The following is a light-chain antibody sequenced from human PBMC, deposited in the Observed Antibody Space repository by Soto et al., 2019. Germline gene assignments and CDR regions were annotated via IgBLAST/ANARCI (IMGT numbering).Light chain of an antibody. J-gene: IGKJ1*01. V-gene: IGKV3-15*01. Sequence: EIVMTQSPATLSVSPGERATLSCRASQSVSSNLAWYQHKPGQAPRLLIYGASTRATGIPARFSGSGSGTEFTLSISSLQSEDFAVYYCQQLHIWPTWTFGQGTKVEI. CDR1: QSVSSN. CDR2: GAS. CDR3: QQLHIWPTWT.